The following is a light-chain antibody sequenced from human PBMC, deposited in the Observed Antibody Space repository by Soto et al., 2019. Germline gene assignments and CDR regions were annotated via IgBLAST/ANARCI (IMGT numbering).Light chain of an antibody. CDR1: ISDVGGYDY. V-gene: IGLV2-14*01. CDR3: SSYTSGRTLSG. Sequence: QSLGTQPASVSGSPGQSITISCTGTISDVGGYDYVSWYQQHPGKAPRLMIYKASNRPSGVSHRFSGSRYGNTASLSISGLQAEEEADYYCSSYTSGRTLSGFGTGTKVTVL. CDR2: KAS. J-gene: IGLJ1*01.